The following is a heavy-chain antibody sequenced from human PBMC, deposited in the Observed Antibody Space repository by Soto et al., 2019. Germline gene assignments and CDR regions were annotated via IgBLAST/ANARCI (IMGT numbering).Heavy chain of an antibody. CDR3: ASGYSYGLDYYYGMDV. J-gene: IGHJ6*02. CDR2: IIPIFGTA. Sequence: SVKVSCTDSGGTFSIYAISWVRQAPGQGLEWMGGIIPIFGTANYAQKFQGRVTITADESTSTAYMELSSLRSEDTAVYYCASGYSYGLDYYYGMDVWGQGTTVTVSS. CDR1: GGTFSIYA. V-gene: IGHV1-69*13. D-gene: IGHD5-18*01.